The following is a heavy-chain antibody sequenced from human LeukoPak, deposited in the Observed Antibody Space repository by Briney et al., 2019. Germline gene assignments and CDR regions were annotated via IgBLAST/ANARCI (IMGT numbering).Heavy chain of an antibody. V-gene: IGHV4-30-4*01. J-gene: IGHJ5*02. CDR3: ASVSGSFGAGFHP. CDR1: GGSISSGDYY. Sequence: SQTLSLTCAVSGGSISSGDYYWSWLPPPPGKGLVWIGYIHYSGRAYYNASHNRLLTISVETSKNQFSLKISAESATDTAVYYCASVSGSFGAGFHPRGRGALPAVSS. D-gene: IGHD1-26*01. CDR2: IHYSGRA.